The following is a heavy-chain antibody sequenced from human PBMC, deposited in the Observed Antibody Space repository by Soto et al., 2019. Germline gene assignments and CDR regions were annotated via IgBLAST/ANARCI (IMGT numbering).Heavy chain of an antibody. CDR2: MKLKSGNT. CDR1: GYTFTSYD. V-gene: IGHV1-8*01. J-gene: IGHJ6*03. D-gene: IGHD5-18*01. Sequence: QVQLVQSGAEVKKPGASVKVSCKASGYTFTSYDINWVRQATGQGLEWMGWMKLKSGNTGYAHKSQGRITRTRNTSIRTAYTELSSLRSEDTAVYYCASSRYSYGYLGYYYMDVWGKGTTVTVSS. CDR3: ASSRYSYGYLGYYYMDV.